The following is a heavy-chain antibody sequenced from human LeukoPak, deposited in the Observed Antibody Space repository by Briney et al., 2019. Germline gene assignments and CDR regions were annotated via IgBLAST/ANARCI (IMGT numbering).Heavy chain of an antibody. CDR3: AREISGRDDY. J-gene: IGHJ4*02. CDR1: GFTFGSPW. Sequence: PGGSLRLSCAASGFTFGSPWMHWVRQAPGKGLAWVSHINTDGSTTNYADSVKGRFTISRDNNKNTLHLQMNNLRAEDTAVYYCAREISGRDDYWGQGTLVTVSS. V-gene: IGHV3-74*01. D-gene: IGHD2-15*01. CDR2: INTDGSTT.